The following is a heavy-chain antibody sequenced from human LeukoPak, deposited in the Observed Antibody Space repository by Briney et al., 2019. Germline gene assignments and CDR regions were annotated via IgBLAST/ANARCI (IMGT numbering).Heavy chain of an antibody. D-gene: IGHD5-12*01. CDR2: ISSSSSYI. V-gene: IGHV3-21*01. CDR3: ARDRGYSGYDSTDY. J-gene: IGHJ4*02. Sequence: GGSLRLSCAASGFTFSTYAMTWVRQAPGKGLEWVSSISSSSSYIYYADSVKGRFTISRDNAKNSLYLQMNSLRAEDTAVYYCARDRGYSGYDSTDYWGQGTLVTVSS. CDR1: GFTFSTYA.